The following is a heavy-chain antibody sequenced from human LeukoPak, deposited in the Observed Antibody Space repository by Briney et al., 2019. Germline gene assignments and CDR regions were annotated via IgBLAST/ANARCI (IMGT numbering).Heavy chain of an antibody. CDR2: ISGSGGST. V-gene: IGHV3-23*01. D-gene: IGHD2-2*01. CDR1: GFTFSSYA. Sequence: GGSLRLSCAASGFTFSSYAMSWVRQAPGKGLEWVSAISGSGGSTYYVDSVKGRFTISRDNSKNTLYLQMNGLRAEDTAVYYCAKDPRYCSSTSCSDYYYYYMDVWGKGTTVTVSS. CDR3: AKDPRYCSSTSCSDYYYYYMDV. J-gene: IGHJ6*03.